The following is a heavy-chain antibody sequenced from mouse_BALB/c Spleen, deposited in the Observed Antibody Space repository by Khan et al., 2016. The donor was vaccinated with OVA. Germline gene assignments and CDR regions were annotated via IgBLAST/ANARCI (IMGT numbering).Heavy chain of an antibody. D-gene: IGHD1-1*01. CDR3: ARGGYGSPFAY. CDR1: GYTFTSFW. Sequence: VQLQESGPELVRPGASVKMSCKASGYTFTSFWIHWVKQRPGQGLEWIGMIDPSKSETRLNQKFKDKATLNVDKSSNPAYMQLSRLTSEDSAVYYCARGGYGSPFAYWGQGTLVTVSA. CDR2: IDPSKSET. V-gene: IGHV1S127*01. J-gene: IGHJ3*01.